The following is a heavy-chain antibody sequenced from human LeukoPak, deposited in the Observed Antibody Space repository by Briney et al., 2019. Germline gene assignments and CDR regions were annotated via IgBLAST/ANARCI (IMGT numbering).Heavy chain of an antibody. J-gene: IGHJ5*02. CDR3: ARETIAAAGKGFDP. Sequence: GGTLRLSCAASGFTFSSYGMSWVRQAPGKGLEWVSAISGSGGSTYYADSVKGRFTISRDNSKNTLYLQMNSLRAEDTAVYYCARETIAAAGKGFDPWGQGTLVTVSS. CDR1: GFTFSSYG. CDR2: ISGSGGST. D-gene: IGHD6-13*01. V-gene: IGHV3-23*01.